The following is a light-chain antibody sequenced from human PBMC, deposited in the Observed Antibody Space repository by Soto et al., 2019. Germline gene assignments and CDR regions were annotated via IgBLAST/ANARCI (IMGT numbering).Light chain of an antibody. Sequence: AIQMTQSPSSLSASVGDRVTITCRASQDIRNDLGWYQQKPGKAPNLLIYAASTLQIGVPSRSSGSGSGTAFTLTISSLQPEDFATYYCLQGYNFPHTFGPGTKVDIK. J-gene: IGKJ3*01. V-gene: IGKV1-6*01. CDR3: LQGYNFPHT. CDR2: AAS. CDR1: QDIRND.